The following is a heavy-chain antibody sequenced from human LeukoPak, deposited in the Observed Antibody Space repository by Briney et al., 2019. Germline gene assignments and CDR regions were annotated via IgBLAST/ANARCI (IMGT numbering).Heavy chain of an antibody. CDR1: GGSFSAYY. D-gene: IGHD3-22*01. CDR2: INHSGST. Sequence: SSETLSLTCAVYGGSFSAYYWSWIRQPPGKGLEWIGEINHSGSTNYNPSLKSRVTISVDTSKNQFSLKLSSVTAADTAVYYCARRAYSSGSPNWFDPWGQGTLVTVSS. CDR3: ARRAYSSGSPNWFDP. J-gene: IGHJ5*02. V-gene: IGHV4-34*01.